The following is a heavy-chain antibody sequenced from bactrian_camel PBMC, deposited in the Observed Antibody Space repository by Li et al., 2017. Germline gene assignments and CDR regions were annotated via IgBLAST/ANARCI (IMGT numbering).Heavy chain of an antibody. Sequence: DVQLVESGGGSVQAGGSLRLSCAVSGDTRSARCMGWFRQAPGKEREGVAIIYSGGGPPHYYDSVKGRFTISLDNAKNTIYLQMDSLKPEDTAMYYCAASRLGSTINWRHERRWGYWGQGTQVTVS. CDR2: IYSGGGPP. V-gene: IGHV3S66*01. CDR1: GDTRSARC. CDR3: AASRLGSTINWRHERRWGY. J-gene: IGHJ4*01. D-gene: IGHD4*01.